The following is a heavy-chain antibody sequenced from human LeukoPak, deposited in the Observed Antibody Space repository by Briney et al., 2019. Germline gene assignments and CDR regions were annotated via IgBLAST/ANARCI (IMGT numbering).Heavy chain of an antibody. CDR3: AKGGGMTGEDFDY. D-gene: IGHD1-20*01. Sequence: GGSLRPSCAASGFTFSSYAMSWVRQAPGKGLEWVSAISGSGGSTYYADSVKGRFTISRDNSKNTLYLQTNSLRAEDTAVYYCAKGGGMTGEDFDYWGQGTLVTVSS. CDR1: GFTFSSYA. CDR2: ISGSGGST. J-gene: IGHJ4*02. V-gene: IGHV3-23*01.